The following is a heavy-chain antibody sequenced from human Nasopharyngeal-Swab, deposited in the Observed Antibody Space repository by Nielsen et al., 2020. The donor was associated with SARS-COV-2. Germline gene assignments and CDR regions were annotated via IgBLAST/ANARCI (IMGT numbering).Heavy chain of an antibody. V-gene: IGHV3-23*01. CDR2: ISGSGDTT. J-gene: IGHJ6*02. Sequence: GESLKISCAASGFTFSSYAMSWVRQAPGKGLEWVSIISGSGDTTYYADSVKDRFTISRDNSKNTLYLQTNSLRVEDTAVYYCAKAPSLRGLDVWGQGTTVTVSS. CDR3: AKAPSLRGLDV. CDR1: GFTFSSYA.